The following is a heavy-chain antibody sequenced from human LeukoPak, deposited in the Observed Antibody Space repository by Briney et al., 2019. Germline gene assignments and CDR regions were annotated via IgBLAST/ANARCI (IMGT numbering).Heavy chain of an antibody. CDR1: NGSISRYY. CDR2: INHSGST. Sequence: PSETLSLTCSVSNGSISRYYWSWIRQPPGKGLEWIGEINHSGSTNYNPSLKSRVTISVDTSKNQFSLKLSSVTAADTAVYYCARGNRLVVVAATPDFDYWGQGTLVTVSS. CDR3: ARGNRLVVVAATPDFDY. V-gene: IGHV4-34*01. D-gene: IGHD2-15*01. J-gene: IGHJ4*02.